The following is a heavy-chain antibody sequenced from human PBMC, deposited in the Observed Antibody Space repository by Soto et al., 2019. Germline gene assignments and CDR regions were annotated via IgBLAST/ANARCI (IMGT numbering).Heavy chain of an antibody. CDR2: ISSSSSTI. CDR1: GFTFSSYS. J-gene: IGHJ4*02. CDR3: ERDYYDSSGYSAPFVY. Sequence: PGGSLRLSCAASGFTFSSYSMNWVRQAPGKGLEWVSYISSSSSTIYYADSVKGRFTISRDNAKNSLYLQMNSLRAEDTAVYYCERDYYDSSGYSAPFVYWGQGTLVTVSS. D-gene: IGHD3-22*01. V-gene: IGHV3-48*01.